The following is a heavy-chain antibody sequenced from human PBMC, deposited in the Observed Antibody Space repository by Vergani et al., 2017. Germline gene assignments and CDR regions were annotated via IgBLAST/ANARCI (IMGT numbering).Heavy chain of an antibody. V-gene: IGHV4-34*01. J-gene: IGHJ6*03. CDR1: GGSFSGYY. CDR3: ARGQSGYYYYYMDV. Sequence: QVRLEESGPGLVKPSETLSLTCAVYGGSFSGYYWSWIRQPPGKGLEWIGEINHSGSTNYNPSLKSRVTISVDTSKNQFSLKLSSVTAADTAVYYSARGQSGYYYYYMDVWGKXP. CDR2: INHSGST.